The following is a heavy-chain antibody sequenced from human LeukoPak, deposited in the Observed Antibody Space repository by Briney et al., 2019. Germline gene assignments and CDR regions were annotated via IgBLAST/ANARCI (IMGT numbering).Heavy chain of an antibody. Sequence: SVKVSCKASGGTFSSYAISWVRQAPGQGLEWMGGIIPIFGTANYAQKFQGRVTITRNTSISTAYMELSSLRSEDTAVYYCAREGKCSSTSCPGDYYYYYMDVWGKGTTVTVSS. J-gene: IGHJ6*03. CDR1: GGTFSSYA. V-gene: IGHV1-69*05. D-gene: IGHD2-2*01. CDR3: AREGKCSSTSCPGDYYYYYMDV. CDR2: IIPIFGTA.